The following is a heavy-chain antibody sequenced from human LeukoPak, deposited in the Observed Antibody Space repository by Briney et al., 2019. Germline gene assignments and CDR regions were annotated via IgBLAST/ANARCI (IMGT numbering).Heavy chain of an antibody. Sequence: GRSLRLSCAASGFTFSSYAMHWVRQAPGKGLEWVAVISYDGSNKYYADSVKGRFTISRDNSKNTLYLQMNSLRAEDTAVYYCARDRRVIGWCFDYWGQGTLVTVSS. CDR1: GFTFSSYA. J-gene: IGHJ4*02. CDR3: ARDRRVIGWCFDY. V-gene: IGHV3-30-3*01. D-gene: IGHD2-21*01. CDR2: ISYDGSNK.